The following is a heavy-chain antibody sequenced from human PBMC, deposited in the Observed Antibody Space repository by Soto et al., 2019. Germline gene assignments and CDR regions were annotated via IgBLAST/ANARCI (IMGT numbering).Heavy chain of an antibody. V-gene: IGHV1-69*01. D-gene: IGHD1-26*01. CDR1: GGTFNTYT. CDR3: ASLNNWSSGDGRIDV. CDR2: IMPLYAKP. Sequence: QVQLVQSGAEVQKPGSSVKVSCKASGGTFNTYTISWVRQVPGQGLEWMGGIMPLYAKPTYAQPFLGRLTIAADQQTSTVYIELSSLRSEDTALYYCASLNNWSSGDGRIDVWGRGTAVSVSS. J-gene: IGHJ6*02.